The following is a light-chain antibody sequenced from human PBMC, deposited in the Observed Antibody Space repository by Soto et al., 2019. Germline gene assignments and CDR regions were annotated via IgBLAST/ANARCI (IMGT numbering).Light chain of an antibody. Sequence: EIVLTQSPDTLSLSPGERATLSCRASRSLSSAYLVWYQQKPGQAPRLLMFAASSRATGTPDRFSGSGSGTDFTLTISRLEPEDFAVYYCQQYGTSPRTFGQGTKVDIK. V-gene: IGKV3-20*01. J-gene: IGKJ1*01. CDR3: QQYGTSPRT. CDR2: AAS. CDR1: RSLSSAY.